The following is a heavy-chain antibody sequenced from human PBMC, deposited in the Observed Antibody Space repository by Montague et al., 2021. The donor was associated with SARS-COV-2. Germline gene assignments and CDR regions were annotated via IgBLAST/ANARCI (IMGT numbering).Heavy chain of an antibody. V-gene: IGHV4-59*11. CDR3: ARAVSVRRAVNWFDP. CDR2: IYYSGSI. J-gene: IGHJ5*02. D-gene: IGHD3-10*01. Sequence: SETLSLTCTVSGGSMSGHYWAWIRQPPGKGLEWLAYIYYSGSINSNASLKSRVSMSVDTSKNQFSLKLTSVTAADTAVYYCARAVSVRRAVNWFDPWGQGTLVTVSS. CDR1: GGSMSGHY.